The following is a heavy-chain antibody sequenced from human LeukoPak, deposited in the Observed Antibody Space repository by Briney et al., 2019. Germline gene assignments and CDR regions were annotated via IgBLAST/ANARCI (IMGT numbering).Heavy chain of an antibody. Sequence: GGSLRLSCAASGFTFSDFYMSWIRQAPGKGLEWVSYISSSRSYTNYAASVKGRFTISRDNAKNSLYLQMNSLRAEDTAVYYCARIPEVYSSSWFLDYWGQGTLVTVSS. V-gene: IGHV3-11*03. J-gene: IGHJ4*02. CDR1: GFTFSDFY. CDR2: ISSSRSYT. CDR3: ARIPEVYSSSWFLDY. D-gene: IGHD6-13*01.